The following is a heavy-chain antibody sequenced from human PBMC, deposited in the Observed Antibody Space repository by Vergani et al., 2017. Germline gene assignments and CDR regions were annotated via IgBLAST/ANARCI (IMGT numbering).Heavy chain of an antibody. D-gene: IGHD3-22*01. CDR3: TRRDYYDSSGYN. V-gene: IGHV4-39*01. CDR1: GGSISSSSYY. J-gene: IGHJ4*02. CDR2: IYYSGST. Sequence: QLQLQESGPGLVKPSETLSLTCTVSGGSISSSSYYWGWIRQPPGKGLEWIGSIYYSGSTYYNPSLKSRVTISVDTSKNQFSLKLSSATAADTAVYYCTRRDYYDSSGYNWGQGTLVTVSA.